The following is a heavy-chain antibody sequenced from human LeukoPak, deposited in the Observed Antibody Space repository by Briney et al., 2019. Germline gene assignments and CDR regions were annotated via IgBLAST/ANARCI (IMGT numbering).Heavy chain of an antibody. Sequence: SQTLSLTCAISGDSVSSNSAAWNWIRQSPSRGLEWLGRTYYRSKWYNDYAVSVKSRITINPDTSKNQFSLQLNSVTPEDTAVYYCARDGTGPYYYGSGSTPYYGMDVWGQGTTVTVSS. CDR3: ARDGTGPYYYGSGSTPYYGMDV. CDR2: TYYRSKWYN. D-gene: IGHD3-10*01. CDR1: GDSVSSNSAA. J-gene: IGHJ6*02. V-gene: IGHV6-1*01.